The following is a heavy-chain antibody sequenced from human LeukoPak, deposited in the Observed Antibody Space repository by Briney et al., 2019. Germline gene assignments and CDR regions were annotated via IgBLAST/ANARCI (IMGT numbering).Heavy chain of an antibody. Sequence: PGGSLRLSCAASGFTFSSYAMSWVRQAPGKGLEWVSAISGSGGSTYYADSVKGRFTISRDNSKNTVYVQMSSLRVEDTAVYYCAKGDFPGYYYYMDVWGKGTTVTVSS. D-gene: IGHD2-21*01. CDR3: AKGDFPGYYYYMDV. J-gene: IGHJ6*03. V-gene: IGHV3-23*01. CDR2: ISGSGGST. CDR1: GFTFSSYA.